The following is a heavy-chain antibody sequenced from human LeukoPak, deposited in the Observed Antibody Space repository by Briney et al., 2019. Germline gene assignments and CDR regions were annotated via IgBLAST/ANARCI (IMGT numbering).Heavy chain of an antibody. CDR3: AKDPHYDRDYYYGMDV. CDR2: INAGNGNT. J-gene: IGHJ6*02. CDR1: GYTFTSYA. D-gene: IGHD3-3*01. V-gene: IGHV1-3*01. Sequence: WASVKVSCKASGYTFTSYAMHWVRQALGQRLEWMGWINAGNGNTKYSQKFQGRVTITRDTSASTAYMELSSLRSEDTAVYYCAKDPHYDRDYYYGMDVWGQGTTVTVSS.